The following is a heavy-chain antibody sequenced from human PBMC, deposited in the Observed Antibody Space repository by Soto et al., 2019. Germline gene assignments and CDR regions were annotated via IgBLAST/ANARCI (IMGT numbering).Heavy chain of an antibody. D-gene: IGHD3-10*01. J-gene: IGHJ5*02. Sequence: ASVKVSCKASGYTFTSYYMHWVRQAPGQGLEWMGIINPSGGSTSYAQKFQGRVTMTRDTSTSTVYMELSSLRSEDTAVYYCARDYGSGSYYPRNWLDPWGQGTLVTVSS. CDR2: INPSGGST. CDR3: ARDYGSGSYYPRNWLDP. V-gene: IGHV1-46*01. CDR1: GYTFTSYY.